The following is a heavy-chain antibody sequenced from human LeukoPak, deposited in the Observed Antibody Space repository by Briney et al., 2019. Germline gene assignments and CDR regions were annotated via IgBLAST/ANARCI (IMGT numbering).Heavy chain of an antibody. V-gene: IGHV4-34*01. CDR3: ARDHGTLEVIVARRLPYFDY. CDR1: GGSFSGYY. J-gene: IGHJ4*02. Sequence: SETLSLTCAVYGGSFSGYYWSWIRQPPGKGLEWIGEINHSGSTNYNPSLKSRVTISVDTSKNQFSLKLSSVTAADTAVYYCARDHGTLEVIVARRLPYFDYWGQGTLVTVSS. D-gene: IGHD5-12*01. CDR2: INHSGST.